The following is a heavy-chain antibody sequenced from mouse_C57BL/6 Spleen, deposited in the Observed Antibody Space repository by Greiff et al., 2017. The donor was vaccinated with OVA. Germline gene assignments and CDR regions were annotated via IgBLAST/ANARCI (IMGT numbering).Heavy chain of an antibody. CDR3: AHYGSSYEGFAY. CDR2: INPNNGGT. D-gene: IGHD1-1*01. CDR1: GYTFTDYY. V-gene: IGHV1-26*01. J-gene: IGHJ3*01. Sequence: VQLQQSGPELVKPGASVKISCKASGYTFTDYYMNWVKQSHGKSLEWIGDINPNNGGTSYNQKFKGKATLTVDKSSSTAYMELRSLTSEDSAVYYCAHYGSSYEGFAYWGQGTLVTVSA.